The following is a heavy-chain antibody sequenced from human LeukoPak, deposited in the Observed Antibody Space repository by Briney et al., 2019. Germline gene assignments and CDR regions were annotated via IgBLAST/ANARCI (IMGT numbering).Heavy chain of an antibody. J-gene: IGHJ4*02. CDR1: GGSFRGYY. V-gene: IGHV4-34*01. CDR3: ARRGVVPAAIFY. Sequence: PSETLSPTCAVYGGSFRGYYWSWIRQPPGKGLEWIGEINHSGRTNYTPSLKSRVTISVDTSKNQFSLKLSSVTAADTAVYYCARRGVVPAAIFYWGQGTLVTVSS. CDR2: INHSGRT. D-gene: IGHD2-2*01.